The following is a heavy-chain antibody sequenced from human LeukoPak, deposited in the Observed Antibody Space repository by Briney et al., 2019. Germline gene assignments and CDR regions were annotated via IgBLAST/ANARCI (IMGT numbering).Heavy chain of an antibody. CDR1: GGSFSGYY. CDR3: ARSDYHNSGSHTVFDAFDI. J-gene: IGHJ3*02. Sequence: SETLSLTCAVYGGSFSGYYWSWIRRPPGKGLEWIGYIDDSGNTNCNPSLKSQVTISVDKSKNQFSLKLSFVTAADTAMYYCARSDYHNSGSHTVFDAFDIWGQGTRVTVSS. CDR2: IDDSGNT. D-gene: IGHD3-10*01. V-gene: IGHV4-59*01.